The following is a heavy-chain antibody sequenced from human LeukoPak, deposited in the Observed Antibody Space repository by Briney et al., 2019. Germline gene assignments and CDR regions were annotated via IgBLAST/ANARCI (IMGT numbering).Heavy chain of an antibody. CDR2: IPPGGSI. D-gene: IGHD1-26*01. Sequence: SETLSLTCTVSGGSISGDGYYWTWTRQHPGEGLEWLGFIPPGGSIYYNPSLSSRLIISADTSNNQMSLKLSFVTAADTAVYYCARGGDTAKGGKDWGQGTLVTVSS. CDR3: ARGGDTAKGGKD. CDR1: GGSISGDGYY. J-gene: IGHJ4*02. V-gene: IGHV4-31*03.